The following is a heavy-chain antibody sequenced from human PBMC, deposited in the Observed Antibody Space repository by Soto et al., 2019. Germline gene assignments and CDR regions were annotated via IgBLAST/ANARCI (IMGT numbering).Heavy chain of an antibody. CDR1: GYTLTSYG. V-gene: IGHV1-18*01. Sequence: QVRLVQSATEVEKPGASVKVSCKASGYTLTSYGLSWVRQAPGQGLEWMGWISTYNGDTYYAQSQQDRLTMTTDPSTPTAYMELRNLRSDDTAMYYCAREFCTDTSCYGVDYWGQGTLVTVSS. CDR3: AREFCTDTSCYGVDY. CDR2: ISTYNGDT. J-gene: IGHJ4*02. D-gene: IGHD2-2*01.